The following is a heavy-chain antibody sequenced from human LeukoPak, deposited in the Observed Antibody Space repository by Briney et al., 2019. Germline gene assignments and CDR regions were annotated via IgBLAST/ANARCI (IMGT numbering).Heavy chain of an antibody. Sequence: GGSLRLSCAASGVTFSSYRMNWVRQAPGEGRGWGSSISSSSSYIYYADSVKGRFTISRDNAKNSLYLQMNSLRAEDTAVYYCARFSGYCSSTSCTPGDWGQGTLVTVSS. J-gene: IGHJ4*02. D-gene: IGHD2-2*01. CDR1: GVTFSSYR. CDR2: ISSSSSYI. CDR3: ARFSGYCSSTSCTPGD. V-gene: IGHV3-21*01.